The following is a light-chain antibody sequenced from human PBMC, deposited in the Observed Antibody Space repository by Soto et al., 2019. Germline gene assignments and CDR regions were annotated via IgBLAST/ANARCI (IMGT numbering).Light chain of an antibody. V-gene: IGLV2-11*01. CDR3: SSYAGSSFFV. J-gene: IGLJ2*01. CDR2: DVT. Sequence: QSALTQPRSVSGSPGQSVTISCTGTNSDVGAYNYVSWYQQHPGKAPKLMIYDVTERPSGVPDRFSGSKSGNTASLTISGLQAEDEADFYCSSYAGSSFFVFGGGTQLTVL. CDR1: NSDVGAYNY.